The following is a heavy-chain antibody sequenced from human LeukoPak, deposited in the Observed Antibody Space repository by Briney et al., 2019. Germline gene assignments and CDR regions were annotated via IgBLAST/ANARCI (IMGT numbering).Heavy chain of an antibody. CDR2: IYYSGST. CDR3: ARETAISLFDY. Sequence: PSETLSLTCAVSGGSISSSNWWSWVRQPPGKGLEWIGYIYYSGSTYYNPSLKSRVTISVDTSKNQFSLKLSSVTAADTAVYYCARETAISLFDYWGQGTLVTVSS. J-gene: IGHJ4*02. CDR1: GGSISSSNW. D-gene: IGHD5-18*01. V-gene: IGHV4-30-4*01.